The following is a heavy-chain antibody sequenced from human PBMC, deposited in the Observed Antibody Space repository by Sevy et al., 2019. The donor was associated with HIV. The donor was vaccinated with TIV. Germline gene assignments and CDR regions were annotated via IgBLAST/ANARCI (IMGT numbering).Heavy chain of an antibody. CDR3: ARDIHYYDSSGYVPDYFDY. Sequence: GESLKISCKGSGYSFTSYLIVWVRQMPGKGLEWMGIIYPGDSDTRYSPSFQGQVTISADKSISTAYLQWSSLKASDTAMYYCARDIHYYDSSGYVPDYFDYWGQGTLVTVSS. CDR2: IYPGDSDT. CDR1: GYSFTSYL. V-gene: IGHV5-51*01. D-gene: IGHD3-22*01. J-gene: IGHJ4*02.